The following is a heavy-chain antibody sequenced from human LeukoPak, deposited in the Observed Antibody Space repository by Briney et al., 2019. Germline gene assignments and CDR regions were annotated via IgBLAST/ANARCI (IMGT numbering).Heavy chain of an antibody. V-gene: IGHV3-20*04. J-gene: IGHJ4*02. CDR3: ARWSGNYFDY. Sequence: GGSLRLSCAASGFTFDDYGMSWVRQPPGKGLEWVSGINWNGGSTGYAESVKGRFTISRDNGKNSLYLEMNTLRAEDTALYYCARWSGNYFDYWGRGTLVTVSS. CDR1: GFTFDDYG. CDR2: INWNGGST.